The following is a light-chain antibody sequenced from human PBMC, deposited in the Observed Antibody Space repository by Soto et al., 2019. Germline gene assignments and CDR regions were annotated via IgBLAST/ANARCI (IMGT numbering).Light chain of an antibody. V-gene: IGKV3-15*01. CDR3: QQYNNWRLIT. CDR2: GAS. J-gene: IGKJ5*01. Sequence: EIVMTQSPATLSVSPGERATLSRRASQSVSSNLGWYQQKPGQAPRLLIYGASTRATGIPARFSGSGSGTEFTLTISSLQSEDFAVYYCQQYNNWRLITFGQGTRLEIK. CDR1: QSVSSN.